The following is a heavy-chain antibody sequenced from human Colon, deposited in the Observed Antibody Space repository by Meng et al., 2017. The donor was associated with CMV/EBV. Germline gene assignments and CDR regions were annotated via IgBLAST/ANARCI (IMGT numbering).Heavy chain of an antibody. CDR3: ARGQLWLDS. CDR1: GFTFSTYS. D-gene: IGHD3-10*01. J-gene: IGHJ5*01. V-gene: IGHV3-48*04. CDR2: ISSSSSPI. Sequence: GGSLRLSCAASGFTFSTYSMNWVRQAPGKGLEWVSYISSSSSPIYYADSVRGRFTISRDNAKKSLYLQMNNLRAEDTAVYYCARGQLWLDSWGQGTLVTVSS.